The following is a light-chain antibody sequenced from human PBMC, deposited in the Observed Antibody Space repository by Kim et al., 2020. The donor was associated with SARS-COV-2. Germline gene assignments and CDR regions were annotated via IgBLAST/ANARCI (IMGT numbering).Light chain of an antibody. CDR3: QQYDTYHT. Sequence: LSAAVGDSVTITCRASQNINNWLAWYQLRPGRAPKLLIYKASNLESGVPSRFSGGGSGTEFTLTIYSLQPDDFATYYCQQYDTYHTFGQGTKLEI. J-gene: IGKJ2*01. CDR1: QNINNW. V-gene: IGKV1-5*03. CDR2: KAS.